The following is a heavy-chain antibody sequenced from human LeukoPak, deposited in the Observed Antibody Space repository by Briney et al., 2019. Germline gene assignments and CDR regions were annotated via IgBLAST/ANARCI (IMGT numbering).Heavy chain of an antibody. CDR2: ISYDGSNK. CDR3: AKGGPGDGNWFDL. V-gene: IGHV3-30*18. CDR1: GFTFSGYD. J-gene: IGHJ5*02. D-gene: IGHD2-21*02. Sequence: GGSLRLSCVASGFTFSGYDIHWVRQAPGKGLEWVTLISYDGSNKYYADSVKGRFTVSRDNPKNTLYLQMNSLRGEDTAVYYCAKGGPGDGNWFDLWGQGTLVTVSS.